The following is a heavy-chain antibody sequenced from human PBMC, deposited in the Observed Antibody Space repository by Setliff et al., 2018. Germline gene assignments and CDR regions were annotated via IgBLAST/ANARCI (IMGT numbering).Heavy chain of an antibody. CDR1: GYPINTHY. CDR2: ISHSGDP. Sequence: SETLSLTCTVSGYPINTHYWSWIRQSPGKGLEWIGEISHSGDPNYNPSLKSRVTISLDTSKNQFSLKLTSVTAADTAVYYCARAPQYSNFWYALSWFDPWGQGTLVTVSS. D-gene: IGHD3-3*01. J-gene: IGHJ5*02. CDR3: ARAPQYSNFWYALSWFDP. V-gene: IGHV4-34*01.